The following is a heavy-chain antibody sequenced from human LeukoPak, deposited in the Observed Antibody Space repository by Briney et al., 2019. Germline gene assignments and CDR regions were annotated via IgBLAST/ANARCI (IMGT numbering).Heavy chain of an antibody. CDR2: ISYDGTSK. V-gene: IGHV3-30-3*01. Sequence: GRSLRLSCAASGFTFSSYVMHWVRQAPVKGLEWVAVISYDGTSKYYADSVKGRFTIPRDNSKNTLYLQMNSLRPEDTAVYYCARAGDGYNSHVDSWGQGTLVTVSS. CDR3: ARAGDGYNSHVDS. CDR1: GFTFSSYV. J-gene: IGHJ4*02. D-gene: IGHD5-24*01.